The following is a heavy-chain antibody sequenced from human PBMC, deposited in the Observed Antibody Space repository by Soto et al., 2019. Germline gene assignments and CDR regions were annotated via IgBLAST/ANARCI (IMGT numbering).Heavy chain of an antibody. J-gene: IGHJ2*01. V-gene: IGHV1-69*02. CDR2: IIPILGIS. CDR3: ARVTSGGSRRYYRCWYFDL. D-gene: IGHD3-10*01. Sequence: QVQLVQSGAEVKKPGSSVKVSCKASGGTFSSYTIILMRHVPGQRLDWMGSIIPILGISNYAQKFQGRVRLTADKYPRTAYIAMTSLRSADTAVYYCARVTSGGSRRYYRCWYFDLWGRGTLVTVSS. CDR1: GGTFSSYT.